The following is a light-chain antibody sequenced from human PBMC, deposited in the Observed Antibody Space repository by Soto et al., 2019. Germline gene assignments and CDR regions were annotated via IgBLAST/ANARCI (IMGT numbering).Light chain of an antibody. CDR2: EVS. J-gene: IGLJ3*02. V-gene: IGLV2-14*01. CDR3: SSYTSSSTRV. CDR1: SSDVGGYNY. Sequence: QSALTQPASVSGSPGQSITICCTGTSSDVGGYNYVSWYQQHPGKAPKLMIYEVSNRPSGVSNRFSGSKSGNTASLTISGLQAEDEADYYCSSYTSSSTRVFGVGTKVTVL.